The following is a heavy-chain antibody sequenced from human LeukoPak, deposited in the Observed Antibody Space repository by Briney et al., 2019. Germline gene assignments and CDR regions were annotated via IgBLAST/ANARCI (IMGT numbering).Heavy chain of an antibody. J-gene: IGHJ4*02. Sequence: GESLKISCKGSGYSFTTYWIAWVRKMPGRGLKWMGIISPDDSEIRYSPSFRGQVTISADKSTSTAYLQWSRLKASDTAIYYCARHEGSGSYYSYWGQGTLVTVSS. CDR2: ISPDDSEI. CDR3: ARHEGSGSYYSY. V-gene: IGHV5-51*01. D-gene: IGHD1-26*01. CDR1: GYSFTTYW.